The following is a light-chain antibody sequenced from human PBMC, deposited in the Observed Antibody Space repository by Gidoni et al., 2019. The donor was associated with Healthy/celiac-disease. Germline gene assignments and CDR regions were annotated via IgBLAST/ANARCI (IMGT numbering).Light chain of an antibody. CDR3: QQYGSSPPWT. J-gene: IGKJ1*01. V-gene: IGKV3-20*01. CDR1: QSVSSSF. Sequence: EIFFPQSPRPLSLSPGERATLSCRASQSVSSSFLAWYQQKPGQAPRLLMYGASSRATGIPDRFSGSGSGTDFTLTISRLEPEDLAVYYCQQYGSSPPWTFGQGTKVEI. CDR2: GAS.